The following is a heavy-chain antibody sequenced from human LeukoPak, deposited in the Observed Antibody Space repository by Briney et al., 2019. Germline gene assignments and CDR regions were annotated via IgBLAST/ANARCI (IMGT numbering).Heavy chain of an antibody. CDR3: ATLSLNWNYNDYFDF. CDR1: GFTFSTYA. J-gene: IGHJ4*02. CDR2: IRSDGSNK. Sequence: GGSLRLSCAASGFTFSTYAMHWIRQAPGRGLEWVAFIRSDGSNKNYADSVKGRFTISRDNSKNTLYLQMNSLRVEDTGVYYCATLSLNWNYNDYFDFWGQGTLVTISS. D-gene: IGHD1-7*01. V-gene: IGHV3-30*02.